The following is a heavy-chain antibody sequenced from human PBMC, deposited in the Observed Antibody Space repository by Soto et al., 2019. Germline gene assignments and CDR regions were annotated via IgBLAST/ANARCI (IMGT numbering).Heavy chain of an antibody. CDR2: IWYDGSNK. J-gene: IGHJ3*02. CDR1: GFTFSSYG. V-gene: IGHV3-33*01. CDR3: ARKSGSYQFHLYDAFDI. D-gene: IGHD1-26*01. Sequence: QVQLVESGGGVVQPGRSLRLSCAASGFTFSSYGMHWVRQAPGKGLEWVAVIWYDGSNKYYADSVKGRFTISRDNSENTLYLQINSLRAGDTAVYYCARKSGSYQFHLYDAFDIWGQGTMVTVSS.